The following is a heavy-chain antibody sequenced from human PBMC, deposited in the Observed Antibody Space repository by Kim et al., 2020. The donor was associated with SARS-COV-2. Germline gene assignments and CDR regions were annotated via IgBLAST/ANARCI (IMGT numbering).Heavy chain of an antibody. V-gene: IGHV3-23*01. CDR3: TKDQTAVTTSLIYFYYGMDV. CDR2: LSGTGGIT. Sequence: GGSLRLSCAASGFSFSTYAMSWVRQAPGKGLEWVSALSGTGGITYYAGSVKGRFFISRDNSMNTLYLHMNSLRAEDTAVYYCTKDQTAVTTSLIYFYYGMDVWGQGTTVTVSS. CDR1: GFSFSTYA. D-gene: IGHD4-17*01. J-gene: IGHJ6*02.